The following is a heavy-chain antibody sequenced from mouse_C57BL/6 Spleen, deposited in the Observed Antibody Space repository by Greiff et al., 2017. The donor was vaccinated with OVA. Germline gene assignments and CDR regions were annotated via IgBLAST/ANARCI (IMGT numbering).Heavy chain of an antibody. CDR1: GYAFSSSW. Sequence: VQLQQSGPELVKPGASVKISCKASGYAFSSSWMNWVKQRPGKGFEWIGRIYPGDGDTNYNGKFKGKATLTADKSSSTAYMQLSSLTSEDSAVYFCASGGVHDYWGQGTTLTVSS. J-gene: IGHJ2*01. CDR3: ASGGVHDY. CDR2: IYPGDGDT. V-gene: IGHV1-82*01.